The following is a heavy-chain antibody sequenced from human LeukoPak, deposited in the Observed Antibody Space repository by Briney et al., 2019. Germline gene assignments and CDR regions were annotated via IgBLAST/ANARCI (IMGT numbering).Heavy chain of an antibody. CDR2: ISSSSSYL. J-gene: IGHJ4*02. Sequence: PGGSLRLSCAASGFTFSSYSMNWVRQAPGKGLEWVSSISSSSSYLYYADSVKGRFTISRDNAKNSLYLQMNSLRAEDTAVYYCARDPSFDYGDFYFDYWGQGTQVTVSS. CDR3: ARDPSFDYGDFYFDY. D-gene: IGHD4-17*01. CDR1: GFTFSSYS. V-gene: IGHV3-21*01.